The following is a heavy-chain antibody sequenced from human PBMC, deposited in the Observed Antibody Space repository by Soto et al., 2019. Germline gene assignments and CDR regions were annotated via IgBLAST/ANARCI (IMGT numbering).Heavy chain of an antibody. D-gene: IGHD1-26*01. CDR1: GYTFTNHG. Sequence: GPEVKRPGASVKISCKASGYTFTNHGIDWVRQAPGQGLEWVGWISVFSGNTNYAPPLQGRVTMTTDTSTNTAYMELRSLTPEDTAVYYCARGPPIPSAIKWGQGTLVSVSS. CDR2: ISVFSGNT. CDR3: ARGPPIPSAIK. J-gene: IGHJ4*02. V-gene: IGHV1-18*01.